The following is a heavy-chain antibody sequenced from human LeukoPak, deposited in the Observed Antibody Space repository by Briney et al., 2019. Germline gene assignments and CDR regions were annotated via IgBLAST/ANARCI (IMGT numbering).Heavy chain of an antibody. CDR1: GGSISSSSYY. D-gene: IGHD5-12*01. CDR2: IYYSGST. V-gene: IGHV4-39*07. J-gene: IGHJ6*02. Sequence: TSETLSLTRTVSGGSISSSSYYWGWIRQPPGKGLEWIGSIYYSGSTYYNPSLESRVTISLDTSKKQVSLELSSVTAADTAVYYCARVLRGYDRAGYYDMDVWGQGTTVTVSS. CDR3: ARVLRGYDRAGYYDMDV.